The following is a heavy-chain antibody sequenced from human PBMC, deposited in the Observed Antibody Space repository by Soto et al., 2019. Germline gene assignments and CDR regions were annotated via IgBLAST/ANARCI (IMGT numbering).Heavy chain of an antibody. CDR2: ISGSGGST. V-gene: IGHV3-23*01. D-gene: IGHD3-10*01. CDR1: GFTFSAFA. Sequence: EVQLLESGGGLVQPGGSLRLSCAASGFTFSAFAMSWVRQAPGKGLEWVSAISGSGGSTYYADSVKGRFTISRDNSKNALYLQMTSLRAEDTAVYYCAKFGSDFLNWFDRWGQGTLVTVFS. CDR3: AKFGSDFLNWFDR. J-gene: IGHJ5*02.